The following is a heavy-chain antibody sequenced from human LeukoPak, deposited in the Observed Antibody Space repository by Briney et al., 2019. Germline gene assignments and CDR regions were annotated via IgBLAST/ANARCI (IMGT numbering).Heavy chain of an antibody. V-gene: IGHV4-34*01. D-gene: IGHD3-3*01. J-gene: IGHJ4*02. CDR1: GESFSGYY. Sequence: PSETLSLTCAVYGESFSGYYWSWIRQPPGKGLEWIGEINHSGSTNYNPSLKSRVTISVDTSKNQFSLKLSSVTAADTAVYYCAREARYDFWSGYYSDSYYFDYWGQGTLVTVSS. CDR2: INHSGST. CDR3: AREARYDFWSGYYSDSYYFDY.